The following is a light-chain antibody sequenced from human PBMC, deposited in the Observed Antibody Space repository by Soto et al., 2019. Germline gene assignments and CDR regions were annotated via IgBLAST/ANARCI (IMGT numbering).Light chain of an antibody. Sequence: EIVLTQSPGTLSLSPGERATLSFRASQSVSSNLAWYQQKPGQAPRLLIYGASTRATGIPARFSGSGSGTDFTLTISRLEPEDFAVYYCQQYGSSGTFCQGSKVDI. CDR3: QQYGSSGT. CDR1: QSVSSN. J-gene: IGKJ1*01. V-gene: IGKV3-20*01. CDR2: GAS.